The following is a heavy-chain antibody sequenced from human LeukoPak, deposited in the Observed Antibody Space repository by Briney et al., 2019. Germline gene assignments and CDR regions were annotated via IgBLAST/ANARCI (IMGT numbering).Heavy chain of an antibody. CDR1: GGSISSHY. Sequence: TSETLSLTCTVSGGSISSHYWSWIRQPPGMGLEWIGRISTTGSTNYNPSLMSRVTMSIAPSQHQSSLKLNSVSAPATAVYFCAREIQMATQFDYWGQGTLVTVSP. CDR2: ISTTGST. CDR3: AREIQMATQFDY. V-gene: IGHV4-4*07. D-gene: IGHD5-24*01. J-gene: IGHJ4*02.